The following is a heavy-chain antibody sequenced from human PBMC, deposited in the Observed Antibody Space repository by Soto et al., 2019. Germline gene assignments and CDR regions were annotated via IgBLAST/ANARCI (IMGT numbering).Heavy chain of an antibody. CDR1: GFTFSSYS. CDR2: ISSSSSTI. J-gene: IGHJ6*03. V-gene: IGHV3-48*01. D-gene: IGHD6-19*01. CDR3: ARKQWLENYYYYYMDV. Sequence: GGSLRLSCAASGFTFSSYSMNWVRQAPGKGLEWVSYISSSSSTIYYADSVKGRFTISRDNAKNSLYLQMNSLRAEDTAVYYCARKQWLENYYYYYMDVWGKGTTVTVSS.